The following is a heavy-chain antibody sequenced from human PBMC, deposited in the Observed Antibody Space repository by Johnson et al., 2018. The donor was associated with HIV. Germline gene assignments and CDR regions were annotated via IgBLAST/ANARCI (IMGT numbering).Heavy chain of an antibody. V-gene: IGHV3-7*01. CDR2: IKQDGSEK. D-gene: IGHD6-6*01. J-gene: IGHJ3*02. Sequence: LEWVANIKQDGSEKYYADSVKGRFTVSRDNTKNTLFLEMNSLRPEDTAVYYCVKERQLVRSFDIWGQGTMVTVSS. CDR3: VKERQLVRSFDI.